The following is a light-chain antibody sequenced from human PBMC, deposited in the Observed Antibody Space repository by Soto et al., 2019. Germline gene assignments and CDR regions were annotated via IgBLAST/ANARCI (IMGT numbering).Light chain of an antibody. V-gene: IGKV1-5*03. J-gene: IGKJ4*01. CDR1: QSISSC. Sequence: DSQMTQYPSTLSASVGDRVTITCRASQSISSCLAWYQQKPGKAPKLLISKASTLQSGVPPRFSGSGYGTEFTLIISSLQPDDFATYYCQQYERYPMTFGGGTKVEIK. CDR3: QQYERYPMT. CDR2: KAS.